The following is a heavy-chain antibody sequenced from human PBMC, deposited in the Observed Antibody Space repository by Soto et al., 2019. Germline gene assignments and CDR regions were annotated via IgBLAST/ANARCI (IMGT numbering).Heavy chain of an antibody. CDR2: IDSDGSPT. J-gene: IGHJ4*02. CDR3: ARGASGYGNFDY. CDR1: GFTFSSYW. V-gene: IGHV3-74*01. Sequence: EVQLMESGGGLVQPGGSLRLSCTASGFTFSSYWMHWVRQAPGKGLVWVSRIDSDGSPTNYADFVKGRFTISRDNAKNTLYLQMNSLRVEDTAVYYCARGASGYGNFDYWGQGTLVTVSS. D-gene: IGHD5-12*01.